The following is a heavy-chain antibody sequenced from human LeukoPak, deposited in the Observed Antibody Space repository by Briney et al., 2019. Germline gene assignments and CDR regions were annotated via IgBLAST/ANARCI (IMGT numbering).Heavy chain of an antibody. CDR2: ISGSGGST. CDR3: ARKQHCSSTSCFTGFDY. V-gene: IGHV3-23*01. CDR1: GFTFSSYA. Sequence: PGGSLRLSCAASGFTFSSYAMSWVRQAPGKGLEWVSAISGSGGSTYYADSVKGRFTISRDNSKNTLYLQMNSLRAEDTAVYYCARKQHCSSTSCFTGFDYWGQGTLVTVSS. J-gene: IGHJ4*02. D-gene: IGHD2-2*02.